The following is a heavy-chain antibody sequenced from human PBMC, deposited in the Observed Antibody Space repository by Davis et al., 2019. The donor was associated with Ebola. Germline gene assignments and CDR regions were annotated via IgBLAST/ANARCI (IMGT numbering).Heavy chain of an antibody. J-gene: IGHJ4*02. D-gene: IGHD1-7*01. Sequence: PSETLSLTCTVSGGSISSGSYYWSWIRQPAGKGLEWIGHIYTSGSTNYNPSLKSRVTISVDTSKNQFSLKLSSVTAADTAVYYCARVGTKLAYYFDYWGQGTLVTVSS. CDR1: GGSISSGSYY. CDR2: IYTSGST. V-gene: IGHV4-61*09. CDR3: ARVGTKLAYYFDY.